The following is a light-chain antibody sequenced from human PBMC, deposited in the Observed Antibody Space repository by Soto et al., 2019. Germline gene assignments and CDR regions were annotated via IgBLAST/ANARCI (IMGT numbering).Light chain of an antibody. Sequence: DIVLTQSPGTLSFSQGDRATLSCRASQGVTSSYLAWYQQKPGQAPRLLIDVASIRATGIPGRLSGSGSSTNFTLTISTLEHEDFAVYYCQQYYSPPPTFGGGTKVDIK. CDR1: QGVTSSY. V-gene: IGKV3-20*01. J-gene: IGKJ4*02. CDR3: QQYYSPPPT. CDR2: VAS.